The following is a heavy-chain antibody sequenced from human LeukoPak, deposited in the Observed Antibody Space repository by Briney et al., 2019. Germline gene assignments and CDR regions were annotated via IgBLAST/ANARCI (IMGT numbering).Heavy chain of an antibody. CDR1: GYTFTSYG. D-gene: IGHD3-10*01. CDR2: ISAYNGNT. Sequence: ASVKVSCEATGYTFTSYGISWVRQAHGQGVEWMGWISAYNGNTNSAQKLQGRVTMTTDTSTSTAYMELRSLRSDDTAVYYCARVYGSGSFDAFDIWGQGTMVTVSS. V-gene: IGHV1-18*01. J-gene: IGHJ3*02. CDR3: ARVYGSGSFDAFDI.